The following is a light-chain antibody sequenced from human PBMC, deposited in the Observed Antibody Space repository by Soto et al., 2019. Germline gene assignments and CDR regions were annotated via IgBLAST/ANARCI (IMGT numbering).Light chain of an antibody. V-gene: IGKV1-17*01. CDR3: LQRYSYPLA. J-gene: IGKJ4*01. CDR1: QAIGKA. Sequence: DLQMTQSPSSLSAAVGDRVTITCRASQAIGKALAWYQHKSGKAPQRLIYAASQNGVPSRFSGSGSGTEFTLTISSLQPEDSAIYSCLQRYSYPLAFGGGTKVEIK. CDR2: AAS.